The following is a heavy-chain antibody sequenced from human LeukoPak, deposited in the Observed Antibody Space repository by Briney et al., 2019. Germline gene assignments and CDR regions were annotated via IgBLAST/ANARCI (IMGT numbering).Heavy chain of an antibody. D-gene: IGHD4-11*01. Sequence: SETLSLTCTVSGGSISSYYWTWIRQPPGKGLEWIGYVDHTGSTNFNPSLNGRVSIPRDTTKNLFSLRLRSVTAADTAVYFCARGRLSSSTWYSTYYYFFYMDFWGKGTTVTVSS. J-gene: IGHJ6*03. CDR2: VDHTGST. V-gene: IGHV4-59*01. CDR1: GGSISSYY. CDR3: ARGRLSSSTWYSTYYYFFYMDF.